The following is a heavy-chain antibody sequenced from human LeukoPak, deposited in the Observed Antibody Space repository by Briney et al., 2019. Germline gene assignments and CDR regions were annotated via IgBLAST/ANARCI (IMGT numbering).Heavy chain of an antibody. CDR3: ARDLAVAGHNWFDP. J-gene: IGHJ5*02. CDR1: GFTFSSYA. Sequence: GGSLRLSCAASGFTFSSYAMSWVRQAPGKGLEWVSAISGSGGSTYYADSVKGRFTISRDNSKNTLYLQMNSLRVEDTAVYYCARDLAVAGHNWFDPWGQGTLVIVSS. D-gene: IGHD6-19*01. CDR2: ISGSGGST. V-gene: IGHV3-23*01.